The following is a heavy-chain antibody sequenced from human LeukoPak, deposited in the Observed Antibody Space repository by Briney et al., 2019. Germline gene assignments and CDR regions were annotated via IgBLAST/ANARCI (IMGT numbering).Heavy chain of an antibody. J-gene: IGHJ5*02. CDR1: GGTFSSYA. Sequence: PGASVKVSCKASGGTFSSYAISWVRQAPGQGLEWMGGIIPIFGTANYAQKFQGRVTITADESTSTAYMELSSLRSEDTAVYYCAYCSSTSCYTDNWFDPWGQGTLVTVSS. CDR3: AYCSSTSCYTDNWFDP. CDR2: IIPIFGTA. V-gene: IGHV1-69*13. D-gene: IGHD2-2*02.